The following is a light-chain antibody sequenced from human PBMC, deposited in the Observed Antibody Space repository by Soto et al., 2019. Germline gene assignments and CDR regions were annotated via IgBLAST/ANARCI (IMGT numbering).Light chain of an antibody. CDR2: ATS. CDR3: QQSYSTPPGT. Sequence: DVRMTQSPSSLSASVGDRVTITFRASQSISTYLIWYQQKPGKAPKLLIYATSSLQSGVPSRFSGSASLAYFTLAMSSLQPEDFATYYCQQSYSTPPGTLGQGAKVDIK. CDR1: QSISTY. J-gene: IGKJ1*01. V-gene: IGKV1-39*01.